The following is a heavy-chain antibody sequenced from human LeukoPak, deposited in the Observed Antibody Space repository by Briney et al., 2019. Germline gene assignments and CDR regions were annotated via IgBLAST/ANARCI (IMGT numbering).Heavy chain of an antibody. Sequence: SETLSLTCAVYGGSFSGYYWSWIRQPPGKGLEWIGEINHSGSTNYNPSLKSRVTISVDTSKNQFSLKLSSVTAADTAVYYCARGRSESVGATNRYYYYYMDVWGKGTTVTVSS. CDR3: ARGRSESVGATNRYYYYYMDV. V-gene: IGHV4-34*01. CDR1: GGSFSGYY. J-gene: IGHJ6*03. CDR2: INHSGST. D-gene: IGHD1-26*01.